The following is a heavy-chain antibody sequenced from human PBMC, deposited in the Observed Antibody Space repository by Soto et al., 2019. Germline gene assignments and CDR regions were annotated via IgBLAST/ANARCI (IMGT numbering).Heavy chain of an antibody. V-gene: IGHV1-58*01. Sequence: SVKVSCKASGFTFTSSAVQWVRQARGQRLEWIGWIVVGSGNTNYAQKFQERVTITRDMSTSTAYMELSSLRSEDTAVYYCAAAPRIGTTVYYYYGMDVWGQGTTVTVSS. D-gene: IGHD4-4*01. CDR3: AAAPRIGTTVYYYYGMDV. J-gene: IGHJ6*02. CDR2: IVVGSGNT. CDR1: GFTFTSSA.